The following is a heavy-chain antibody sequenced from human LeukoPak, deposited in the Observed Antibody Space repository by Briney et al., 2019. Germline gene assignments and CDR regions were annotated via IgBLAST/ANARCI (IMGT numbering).Heavy chain of an antibody. CDR1: GFTFGDYA. J-gene: IGHJ4*02. D-gene: IGHD3-22*01. CDR2: ISGSGSYT. V-gene: IGHV3-23*01. CDR3: AKRRYDSSGHFDS. Sequence: GRSLRLSCTASGFTFGDYAMSWVRQAPGKGLEWVSAISGSGSYTDYADSVKGRFTISKDNSKNTLYMRMSSLRAEDTAVYYCAKRRYDSSGHFDSWGQGTLVTVSS.